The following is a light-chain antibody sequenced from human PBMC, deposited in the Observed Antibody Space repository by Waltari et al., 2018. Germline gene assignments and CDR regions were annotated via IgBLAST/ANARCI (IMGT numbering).Light chain of an antibody. J-gene: IGLJ2*01. CDR2: YDS. CDR1: TIGGTS. Sequence: SYVVTQSPSVSVAPGETARITGGGDTIGGTSVHWYQMRPGQAPVLVISYDSDRPSGIPRRISGSNYGNTATLTISWVEAEDEADYYCLVWHSTSDHHGVFGGGTKLTVL. CDR3: LVWHSTSDHHGV. V-gene: IGLV3-21*04.